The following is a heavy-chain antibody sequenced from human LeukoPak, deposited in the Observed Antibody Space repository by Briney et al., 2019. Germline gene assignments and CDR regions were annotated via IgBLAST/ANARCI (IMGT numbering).Heavy chain of an antibody. CDR2: INPNSGST. CDR1: GYTFTGYY. CDR3: VRAPNDCSSTSCYRGYYFDY. D-gene: IGHD2-2*01. V-gene: IGHV1-2*04. J-gene: IGHJ4*02. Sequence: ASVKVSCKASGYTFTGYYMHWVRQAPGQGLEWMGWINPNSGSTNYAQKFQGWVTMTRDTSISTAYMELSRLRSDDTAVYYCVRAPNDCSSTSCYRGYYFDYWGQGTLVTVSS.